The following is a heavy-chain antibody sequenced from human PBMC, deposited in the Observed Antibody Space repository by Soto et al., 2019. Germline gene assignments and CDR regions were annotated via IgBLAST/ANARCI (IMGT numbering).Heavy chain of an antibody. CDR3: AKGSSGHYDSFDY. J-gene: IGHJ4*02. Sequence: EVQLLDSGGGSVQPGGSLRLSCAASGFTFNIYTMNWVRQAPGKGLEWVSAIIGSGGGTYYADSVKVRFNISRDNSKNTLYLQMISLIPEDTAVYYCAKGSSGHYDSFDYWGQGTLVTVSS. CDR1: GFTFNIYT. V-gene: IGHV3-23*01. D-gene: IGHD3-22*01. CDR2: IIGSGGGT.